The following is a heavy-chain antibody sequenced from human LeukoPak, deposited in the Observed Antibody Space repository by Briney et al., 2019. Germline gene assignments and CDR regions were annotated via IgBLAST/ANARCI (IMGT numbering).Heavy chain of an antibody. CDR1: GFTFTAYN. J-gene: IGHJ3*02. V-gene: IGHV3-48*04. CDR2: ISSSSSTI. Sequence: PGGSLRLSCAASGFTFTAYNMNWVRQAPGMGLEWVSYISSSSSTIYYADSVKGRFTISRDNAKNSLYLQMNSLRAEDTAVYYCAKVLYQLLPWGAFDIWGQGTMVTVSS. D-gene: IGHD2-2*01. CDR3: AKVLYQLLPWGAFDI.